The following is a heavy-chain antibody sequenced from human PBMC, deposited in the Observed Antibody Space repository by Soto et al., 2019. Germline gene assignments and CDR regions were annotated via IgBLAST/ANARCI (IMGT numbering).Heavy chain of an antibody. CDR3: ARDLGYYDSSGYFDY. J-gene: IGHJ4*02. Sequence: GGSLRLSCAASGFTFSDYYMSWIRQAPGKGLEWVSYISRSGSSIYYTDSVKGRFTISRDNAKNSLYLQLNSLRAEDTAVYYCARDLGYYDSSGYFDYWGQGTLVTVS. D-gene: IGHD3-22*01. V-gene: IGHV3-11*01. CDR1: GFTFSDYY. CDR2: ISRSGSSI.